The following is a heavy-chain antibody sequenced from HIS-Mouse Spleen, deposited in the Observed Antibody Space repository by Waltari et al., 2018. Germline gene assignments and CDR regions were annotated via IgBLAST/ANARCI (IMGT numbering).Heavy chain of an antibody. CDR3: ARHYYYGSGSYYFDY. CDR2: IYSGGST. D-gene: IGHD3-10*01. Sequence: EVQLVETGGGLIQPGGSLRLSCAASGFPVSSNYISWVRQAPGKGLDGVSVIYSGGSTYYADSVKGRFTISRDNSKNTLYLQMNSLRAEDTAVYYCARHYYYGSGSYYFDYWGQGTLVTVSS. V-gene: IGHV3-53*02. J-gene: IGHJ4*02. CDR1: GFPVSSNY.